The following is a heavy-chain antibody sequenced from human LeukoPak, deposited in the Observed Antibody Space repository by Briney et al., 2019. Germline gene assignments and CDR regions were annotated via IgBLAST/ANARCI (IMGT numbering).Heavy chain of an antibody. CDR3: AREATPSSQQQLVRGYYYYGMNV. J-gene: IGHJ6*02. V-gene: IGHV3-69-1*01. CDR1: GFTFSDYY. D-gene: IGHD6-13*01. Sequence: GGSLRLSCAASGFTFSDYYMSWIRQAPGKGLEWVSYISSSSTIYYADSVKGRFTISRDNAKNSLYLQMNSLRAEDTAVYYCAREATPSSQQQLVRGYYYYGMNVWGQGTTVTVSS. CDR2: ISSSSTI.